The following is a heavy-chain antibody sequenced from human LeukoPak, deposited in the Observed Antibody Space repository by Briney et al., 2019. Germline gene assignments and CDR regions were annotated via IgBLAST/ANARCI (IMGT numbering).Heavy chain of an antibody. CDR1: GYTFTSYA. D-gene: IGHD3-10*01. V-gene: IGHV1-69*04. J-gene: IGHJ4*02. CDR2: IIPILGIA. Sequence: SVKVSCKASGYTFTSYAISWVRQAPGQGLEWMGRIIPILGIANYAQKFQGRVMITADKSTSTAYMELSSLRSEDTAVYYCARGHRFTALGESPSGIFDYWGQGTLVTVSS. CDR3: ARGHRFTALGESPSGIFDY.